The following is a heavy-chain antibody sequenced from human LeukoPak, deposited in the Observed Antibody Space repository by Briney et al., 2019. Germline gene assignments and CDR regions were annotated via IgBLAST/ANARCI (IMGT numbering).Heavy chain of an antibody. CDR2: ISYDGSNK. CDR1: GFSLSRYW. V-gene: IGHV3-30*18. D-gene: IGHD4-17*01. CDR3: AKEVSDYVTYYYMDV. J-gene: IGHJ6*03. Sequence: QTGGSLRLSCAASGFSLSRYWMSWVRQAPGKGLEWVAVISYDGSNKYYADSVKGRFTISRDNSKNTLYLQMNNLTTEDTAVYYCAKEVSDYVTYYYMDVWGKGTTVTVSS.